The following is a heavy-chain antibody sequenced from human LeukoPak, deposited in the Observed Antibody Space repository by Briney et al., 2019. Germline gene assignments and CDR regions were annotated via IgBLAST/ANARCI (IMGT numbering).Heavy chain of an antibody. CDR1: GFTFSSYA. CDR3: ARDHGYSSLLGYYYYGMDV. D-gene: IGHD6-13*01. CDR2: ISYDGSNK. V-gene: IGHV3-30*04. Sequence: GRSLRLSCAASGFTFSSYATHWVRQAPGKGLEWVAVISYDGSNKYYADSVKGRFTISRDNSKNTLYLQMNSLRAEDTAVYYCARDHGYSSLLGYYYYGMDVWGQGTTVTVSS. J-gene: IGHJ6*02.